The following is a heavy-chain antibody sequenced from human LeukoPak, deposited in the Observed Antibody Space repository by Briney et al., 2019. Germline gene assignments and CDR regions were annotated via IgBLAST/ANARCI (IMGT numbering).Heavy chain of an antibody. CDR2: INTNTGNP. J-gene: IGHJ4*02. CDR3: ARDEGYSYGYFAKPIDY. CDR1: GYTFTSYA. D-gene: IGHD5-18*01. V-gene: IGHV7-4-1*02. Sequence: ASVKVSRKASGYTFTSYAMNWVRQAPGQGLEWMGWINTNTGNPTYAQGFTGRFVFSLDTSVSTAYLQISSLKAEDTAVYYCARDEGYSYGYFAKPIDYWGQGTLVTVSS.